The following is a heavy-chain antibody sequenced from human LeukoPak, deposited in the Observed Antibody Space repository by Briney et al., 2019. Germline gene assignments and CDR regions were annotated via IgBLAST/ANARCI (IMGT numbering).Heavy chain of an antibody. J-gene: IGHJ3*02. CDR3: ARIPTNAVPAAHNGFDI. CDR1: GGSISSYY. V-gene: IGHV4-39*01. D-gene: IGHD2-2*01. Sequence: SETLSLTCTVSGGSISSYYWGWIRQPPGKGLEGIGSIYYSGSTYYNLSLTSRVTISVDTSKNQFSLKLSSVTAADTALYFCARIPTNAVPAAHNGFDIWGQGTMVTVSS. CDR2: IYYSGST.